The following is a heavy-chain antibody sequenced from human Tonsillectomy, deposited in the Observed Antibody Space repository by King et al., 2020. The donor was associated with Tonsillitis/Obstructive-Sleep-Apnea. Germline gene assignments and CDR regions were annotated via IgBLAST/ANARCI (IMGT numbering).Heavy chain of an antibody. D-gene: IGHD2-2*01. CDR3: AKEAGHCSSTSCPTYYYYYMDV. CDR2: ISYDGSNK. CDR1: GFTFSSYG. V-gene: IGHV3-30*18. J-gene: IGHJ6*03. Sequence: VQLVESGGGVVQPGRSLRLSCAASGFTFSSYGMHWVRQAPGKGLEWVAVISYDGSNKYYADSVKGRFTISRDNSKNTLYLQMNSLRAEDTAVYYCAKEAGHCSSTSCPTYYYYYMDVWGKGTTVTVSS.